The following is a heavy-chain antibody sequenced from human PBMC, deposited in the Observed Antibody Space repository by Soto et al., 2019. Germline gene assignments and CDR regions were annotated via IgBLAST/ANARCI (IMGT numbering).Heavy chain of an antibody. CDR1: GGTFSSYA. CDR3: ARGRVAGTSFFDY. Sequence: QVQLVQSGAEVKKPGSSVKVSCKASGGTFSSYAISWVRQAPGQGHEWMGGIIPIFGTANYAPKFQGRVKITADESRSTAYMELSSLRSEDTAVYYCARGRVAGTSFFDYWGQGTLVTVSS. CDR2: IIPIFGTA. V-gene: IGHV1-69*12. D-gene: IGHD6-19*01. J-gene: IGHJ4*02.